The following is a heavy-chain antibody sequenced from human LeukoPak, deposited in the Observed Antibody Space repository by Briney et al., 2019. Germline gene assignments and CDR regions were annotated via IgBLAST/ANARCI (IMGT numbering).Heavy chain of an antibody. V-gene: IGHV4-34*01. CDR2: INHSGST. Sequence: PSETLSLTXAVYGGSFSGYYWSWIRQPPGKGLEWIGEINHSGSTNYNPSLKSRVTISVDTSKNQFSLKLSSVTAADTAVYYCARGFVAVAGVTFDYWGQGSLVTVSS. CDR3: ARGFVAVAGVTFDY. J-gene: IGHJ4*02. CDR1: GGSFSGYY. D-gene: IGHD6-19*01.